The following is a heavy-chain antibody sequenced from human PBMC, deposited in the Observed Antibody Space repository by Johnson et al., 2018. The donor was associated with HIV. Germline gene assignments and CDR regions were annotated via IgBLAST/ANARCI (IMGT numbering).Heavy chain of an antibody. J-gene: IGHJ3*02. Sequence: VQLVESGGGLVQPGGSLRLSCAASGFTISSNYMSWVRQAPGMGLEWVSITYSAGNTYFADSVKGRFSISRDNSKNTLYLQMNSLRPEDTAVYYCARDSSNSFRFEMYAFDIWGQGTMVTVSS. CDR3: ARDSSNSFRFEMYAFDI. CDR1: GFTISSNY. CDR2: TYSAGNT. D-gene: IGHD6-6*01. V-gene: IGHV3-66*02.